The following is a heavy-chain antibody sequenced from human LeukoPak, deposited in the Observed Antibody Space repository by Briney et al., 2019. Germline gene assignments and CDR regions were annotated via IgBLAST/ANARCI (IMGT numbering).Heavy chain of an antibody. CDR2: IYPGDSDT. CDR1: GYSFTSYW. D-gene: IGHD3-22*01. Sequence: GESLKISCKGSGYSFTSYWIGWVRQMPGKGLEWMGIIYPGDSDTRYSPSFQGQVTISADKSISTAYLQWSSLKASDTAMYYCARQPSYYYDSSGYYLLGAFDIWGQGTMVTVSS. CDR3: ARQPSYYYDSSGYYLLGAFDI. J-gene: IGHJ3*02. V-gene: IGHV5-51*01.